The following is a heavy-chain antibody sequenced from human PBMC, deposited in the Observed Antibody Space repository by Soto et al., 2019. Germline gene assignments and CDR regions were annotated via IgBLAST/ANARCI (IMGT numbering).Heavy chain of an antibody. D-gene: IGHD2-2*01. Sequence: GSLRLSCAASGFTFSSYWMSWVRQAPGKGLEWVANIKQDGSEKYYVDSVKGRFTISRDNAKNSLYLQMNSLRAEDTAVYYCARISSTSRFRWFDPWGQGTLVTVSS. CDR2: IKQDGSEK. J-gene: IGHJ5*02. V-gene: IGHV3-7*01. CDR3: ARISSTSRFRWFDP. CDR1: GFTFSSYW.